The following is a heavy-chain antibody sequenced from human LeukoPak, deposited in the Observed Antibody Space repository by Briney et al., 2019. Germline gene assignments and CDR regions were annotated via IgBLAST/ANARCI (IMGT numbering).Heavy chain of an antibody. D-gene: IGHD5-12*01. CDR1: RYTFTGYY. V-gene: IGHV1-2*04. Sequence: ASVKVSCKASRYTFTGYYMQWVRQAPGQRLEWPGLINPHSGGTNYAQKFQGWVTMTSDTSISTAYMELSRLSSDDTAVYYCARGPATIWYFDYWGQGTLVTVSS. CDR3: ARGPATIWYFDY. CDR2: INPHSGGT. J-gene: IGHJ4*02.